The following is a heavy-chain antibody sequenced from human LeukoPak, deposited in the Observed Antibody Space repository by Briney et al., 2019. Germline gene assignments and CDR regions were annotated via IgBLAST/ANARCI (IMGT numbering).Heavy chain of an antibody. D-gene: IGHD7-27*01. Sequence: SETLSLTCTISGGSVSDYYRSWIRQSPGKGLEWIGYIYHTGSTSYSPSLKSRVTISADTSQNQFSLKLSSVTAADTAVYYCASRKLGNDYWGQGTLVTVSS. CDR1: GGSVSDYY. V-gene: IGHV4-59*02. J-gene: IGHJ4*02. CDR2: IYHTGST. CDR3: ASRKLGNDY.